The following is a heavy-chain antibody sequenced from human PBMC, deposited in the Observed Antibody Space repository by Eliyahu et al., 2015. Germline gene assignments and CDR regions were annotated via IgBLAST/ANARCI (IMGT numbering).Heavy chain of an antibody. D-gene: IGHD2-21*02. V-gene: IGHV3-11*01. J-gene: IGHJ4*02. Sequence: HVQLVESGGGLVKPGGSLXLPCAASGFTFSDYYMNWIRQAPGEGLEWVSSIGSFGSDILYTDSVKGRFTISRDNAENSLYLQMSSLRADDTAVYYCARENGDFNFDNWGQGTLVTVSS. CDR2: IGSFGSDI. CDR3: ARENGDFNFDN. CDR1: GFTFSDYY.